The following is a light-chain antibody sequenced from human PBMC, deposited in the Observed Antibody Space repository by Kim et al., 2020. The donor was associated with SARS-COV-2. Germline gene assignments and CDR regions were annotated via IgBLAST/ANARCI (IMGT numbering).Light chain of an antibody. V-gene: IGKV1-17*01. CDR1: QDIRND. CDR3: LQHSTYPIT. Sequence: ASVGYRVTITCRASQDIRNDLGWYQQNPGRAPKRLIYGASSLQSGVPSRFSGSGSGTEFTLTISSVQPEDFSTYFCLQHSTYPITFGQGTRLEI. J-gene: IGKJ5*01. CDR2: GAS.